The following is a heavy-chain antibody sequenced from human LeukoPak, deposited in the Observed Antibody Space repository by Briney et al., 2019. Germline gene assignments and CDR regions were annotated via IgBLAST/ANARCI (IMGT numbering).Heavy chain of an antibody. J-gene: IGHJ4*02. CDR2: INHSGST. Sequence: SETLSLTCAVYGGSFSGYYWSWIRQPPGKGLEWIGEINHSGSTNYNPSLKSRVTISVGTSKNRFSLKLSSETAADTAVYYCARGLYSSGWSYYFDYWGQGTLVTVSS. V-gene: IGHV4-34*01. D-gene: IGHD6-19*01. CDR1: GGSFSGYY. CDR3: ARGLYSSGWSYYFDY.